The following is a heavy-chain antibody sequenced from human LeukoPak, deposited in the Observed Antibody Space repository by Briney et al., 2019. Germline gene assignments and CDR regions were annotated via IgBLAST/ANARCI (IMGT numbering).Heavy chain of an antibody. D-gene: IGHD6-13*01. Sequence: KTSETLSLTCTVSDGSISSSSYYWGWIRQPPGKGLEWIGNIYYSGSTYYNPSLKSRVTISLDTSKNQFSLKLSSVTAADTAVYYCARDLYSNAYSPFDYWGQGTLVTVSS. CDR2: IYYSGST. J-gene: IGHJ4*02. CDR1: DGSISSSSYY. CDR3: ARDLYSNAYSPFDY. V-gene: IGHV4-39*07.